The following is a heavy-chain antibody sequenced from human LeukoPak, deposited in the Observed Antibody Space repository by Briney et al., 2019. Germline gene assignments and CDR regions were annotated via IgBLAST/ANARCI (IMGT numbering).Heavy chain of an antibody. CDR1: GFTFSSYW. V-gene: IGHV3-7*01. D-gene: IGHD4-23*01. CDR2: KKQDGSEK. J-gene: IGHJ4*02. Sequence: PGGSLRLSCAASGFTFSSYWMSWVRQAPGKGLERVANKKQDGSEKNYVDSVKGRFTISRDNAKNSLYLQMNSLRGEDTAVYYCAREGPLYGGNCFDYWGQGTLVTVSS. CDR3: AREGPLYGGNCFDY.